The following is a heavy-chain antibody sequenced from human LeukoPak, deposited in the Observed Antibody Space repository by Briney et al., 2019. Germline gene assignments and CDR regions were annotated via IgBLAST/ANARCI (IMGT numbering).Heavy chain of an antibody. CDR1: GGSISTDNW. CDR3: ARREYYDSTGYFDL. J-gene: IGHJ2*01. CDR2: VYHRGAT. V-gene: IGHV4-4*02. Sequence: SETLSLTCAVSGGSISTDNWWSWVRQPPGKGLEGIGEVYHRGATNYNPSLESRVTISVDKSKNQFSLNLNSVTAAETAVYYCARREYYDSTGYFDLWGRGTLVTVSS. D-gene: IGHD3-22*01.